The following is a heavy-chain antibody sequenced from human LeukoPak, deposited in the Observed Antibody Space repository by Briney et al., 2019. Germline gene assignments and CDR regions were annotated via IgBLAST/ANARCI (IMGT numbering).Heavy chain of an antibody. CDR1: AYTFTDYY. J-gene: IGHJ6*03. CDR2: INPNSGGT. Sequence: ASVTVSCKASAYTFTDYYMHWVRQAPGQGLEWMGWINPNSGGTNYAQKFQGRVTMTRDTSISTPYMELSRLRSDDTAVYYCARSPYYYYYMDVWGKGATVTVSS. CDR3: ARSPYYYYYMDV. V-gene: IGHV1-2*02.